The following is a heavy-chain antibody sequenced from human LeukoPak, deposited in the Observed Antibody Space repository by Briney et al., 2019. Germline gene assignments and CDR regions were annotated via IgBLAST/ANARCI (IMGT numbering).Heavy chain of an antibody. CDR1: GFTFGDYA. Sequence: GGSLRLSCAASGFTFGDYAMHWVRQAPGKGLEWVSGISWNSGSIDYADSVKGRFTISRDNAKNSLFLQMNSLRAEDTALYYCAKDDGATYSYFDYWGQGTLVTVSS. J-gene: IGHJ4*02. CDR2: ISWNSGSI. CDR3: AKDDGATYSYFDY. D-gene: IGHD1-26*01. V-gene: IGHV3-9*01.